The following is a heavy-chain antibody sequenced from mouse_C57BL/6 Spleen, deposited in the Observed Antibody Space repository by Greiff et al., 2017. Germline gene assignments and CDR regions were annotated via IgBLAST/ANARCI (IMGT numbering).Heavy chain of an antibody. D-gene: IGHD1-1*01. V-gene: IGHV1-5*01. Sequence: VQLQQSGTVLARPGASVKMSCKTSGYTFTSYWMHWVKQRPGQGLEWIGAIYPGNSDTSYNQKFKGKAKLTAVTSASTAYMELSSLTNEDSAVYYCKRFITTGRTFYYAMDYGGQGTSVTVSS. J-gene: IGHJ4*01. CDR2: IYPGNSDT. CDR3: KRFITTGRTFYYAMDY. CDR1: GYTFTSYW.